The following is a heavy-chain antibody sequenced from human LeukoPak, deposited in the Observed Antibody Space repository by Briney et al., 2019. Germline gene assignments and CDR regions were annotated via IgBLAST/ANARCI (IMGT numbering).Heavy chain of an antibody. J-gene: IGHJ4*02. V-gene: IGHV4-30-4*08. CDR2: IYYSGST. Sequence: SETLSLTCTVSGGSISSSSYYWSWIRQPPGKGLEWIGYIYYSGSTYYNPSLKSRVTISVDTSKNQFSLKLSSVTAADTAVYYCFCRGGSGSYDYWGQGTLVTVSS. CDR3: FCRGGSGSYDY. CDR1: GGSISSSSYY. D-gene: IGHD3-10*01.